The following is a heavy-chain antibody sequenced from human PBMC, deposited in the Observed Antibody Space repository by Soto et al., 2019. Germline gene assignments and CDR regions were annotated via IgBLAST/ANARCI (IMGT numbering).Heavy chain of an antibody. CDR2: ISGSGGST. CDR1: GFTFSSYA. V-gene: IGHV3-23*01. CDR3: ANRRAAGTGGGYFDY. D-gene: IGHD6-19*01. Sequence: EVQLLESGGGLVQPGGSLRLSCAASGFTFSSYAMSWVRQAPGKGLEWVSAISGSGGSTYYADSVKGRFTISRDNSKNTLYLQMNSLRAEDTAVYYCANRRAAGTGGGYFDYWGQGTLVTVSS. J-gene: IGHJ4*02.